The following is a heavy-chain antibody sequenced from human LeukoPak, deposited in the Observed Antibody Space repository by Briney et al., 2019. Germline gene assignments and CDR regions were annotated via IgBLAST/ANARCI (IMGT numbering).Heavy chain of an antibody. V-gene: IGHV3-48*01. D-gene: IGHD2-2*01. CDR1: GFTFRSNS. CDR2: ISSSSSTI. CDR3: ARDLQPHYYYMDV. Sequence: PGGSLRLSCAASGFTFRSNSMNWVRQAPGKGLEWVSYISSSSSTIYYADSVKGRFTISRDNAKNSLYLQMNSLRAEDTAVYYCARDLQPHYYYMDVWGKGTTVTVSS. J-gene: IGHJ6*03.